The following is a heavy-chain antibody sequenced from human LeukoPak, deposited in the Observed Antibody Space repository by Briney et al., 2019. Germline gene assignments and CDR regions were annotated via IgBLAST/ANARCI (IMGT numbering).Heavy chain of an antibody. Sequence: PGASLQISCQGSGYIFTSYWIGWARQLPGKGLERMGIIYPGDSDTRYSPSFQGQVTISADKSISTAYLQWSSLKASDTAMYYCARLVQSAAAGSLGFDYWGQGTLVTVSS. V-gene: IGHV5-51*01. J-gene: IGHJ4*02. CDR1: GYIFTSYW. CDR2: IYPGDSDT. D-gene: IGHD6-13*01. CDR3: ARLVQSAAAGSLGFDY.